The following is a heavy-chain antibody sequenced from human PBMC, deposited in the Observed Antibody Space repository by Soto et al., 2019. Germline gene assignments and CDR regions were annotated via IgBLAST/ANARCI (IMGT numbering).Heavy chain of an antibody. CDR2: IYYSGST. V-gene: IGHV4-39*01. CDR1: GGSISSSTSY. CDR3: ASDAIEAGVTVDY. Sequence: HLQLQESGPGLVKPSETLSLTCTVSGGSISSSTSYWGWIRQPPGKGLEWIGRIYYSGSTYYNPSLKSRVTISVDTSKNQFSLKLTSVTAADTAVYYCASDAIEAGVTVDYWGQGTLVTVSS. D-gene: IGHD6-13*01. J-gene: IGHJ4*02.